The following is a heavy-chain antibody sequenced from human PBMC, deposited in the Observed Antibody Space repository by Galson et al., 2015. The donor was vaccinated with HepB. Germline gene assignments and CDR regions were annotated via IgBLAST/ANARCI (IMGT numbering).Heavy chain of an antibody. J-gene: IGHJ2*01. CDR1: EFTFSSYW. CDR3: ARVSTVTTFFAPDYWYFDL. CDR2: ISGSGGST. Sequence: SLRLSCAASEFTFSSYWMSWVRQAPGKGLEWVSAISGSGGSTYYADSVKGRFTISRDNSKNTLYLRMNSLRAEDTAVYYCARVSTVTTFFAPDYWYFDLWGRGTLVTVSS. D-gene: IGHD4-17*01. V-gene: IGHV3-23*01.